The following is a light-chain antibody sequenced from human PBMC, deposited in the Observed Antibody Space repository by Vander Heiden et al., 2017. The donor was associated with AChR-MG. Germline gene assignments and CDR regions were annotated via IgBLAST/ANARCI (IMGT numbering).Light chain of an antibody. CDR3: QQRKAWPIT. J-gene: IGKJ5*01. CDR1: QSLGNW. Sequence: EIVLTQSPATLSLSPGERATLSCRASQSLGNWLAWYQQKPGQAPRLLISDASNRATGVPVRFAGIGSGTDFTLTISSLEPEDFAYYYCQQRKAWPITFGQGTRLEI. V-gene: IGKV3-11*01. CDR2: DAS.